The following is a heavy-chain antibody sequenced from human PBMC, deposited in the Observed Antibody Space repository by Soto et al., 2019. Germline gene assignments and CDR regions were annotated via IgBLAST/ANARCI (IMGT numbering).Heavy chain of an antibody. J-gene: IGHJ5*02. CDR3: VKHRDCYRNTCYSGEFDP. V-gene: IGHV4-61*08. CDR2: IYYSGRT. Sequence: SETLSLTCTVSGGSISSGDYYGSWIRQPPGKGLEWIGYIYYSGRTSYNPSLKSRVTISVDTSNNQFSLKLNSMTAADTAIYYCVKHRDCYRNTCYSGEFDPWGQGTLVTVSS. D-gene: IGHD3-16*02. CDR1: GGSISSGDYY.